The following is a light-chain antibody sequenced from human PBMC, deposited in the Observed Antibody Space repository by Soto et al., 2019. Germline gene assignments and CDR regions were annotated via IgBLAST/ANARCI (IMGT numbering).Light chain of an antibody. J-gene: IGKJ3*01. V-gene: IGKV1-27*01. CDR3: QNYKSAPFT. CDR2: AAS. CDR1: QGISYY. Sequence: DIQMTQSPPSLSASVGDSVTITCRASQGISYYLAWYQQRPGKVPKLLVYAASTLQSGVPTRFIGGGSGKGFSLTINSLHPEDFGTYYCQNYKSAPFTFGPGTKVDL.